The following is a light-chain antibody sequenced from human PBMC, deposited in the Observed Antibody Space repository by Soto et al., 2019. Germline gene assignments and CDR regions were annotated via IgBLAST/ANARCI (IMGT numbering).Light chain of an antibody. Sequence: SVLTQPASVSGSPGQSITISCTGTSSDVGGYNYVSWYQHQPGKAPKLIIFDVSNRPSGISNRFSGSKSGNTASLTISGLQAEDEADYYCISYTSSSPYVFGTGTKVTVL. CDR2: DVS. J-gene: IGLJ1*01. CDR1: SSDVGGYNY. CDR3: ISYTSSSPYV. V-gene: IGLV2-14*03.